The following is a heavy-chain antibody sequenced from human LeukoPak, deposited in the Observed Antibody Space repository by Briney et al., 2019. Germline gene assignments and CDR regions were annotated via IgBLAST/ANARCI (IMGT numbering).Heavy chain of an antibody. J-gene: IGHJ4*01. CDR1: GLIVSGDY. CDR3: TTDHRTIYGVVFPDY. D-gene: IGHD3-3*01. Sequence: PGGSLRLSCAASGLIVSGDYMSWVRQAPGKGLEWVSVIYSGGTTYYADSVKGRFTISRDNSKNTWYLQMNSLKTEDTAVYYCTTDHRTIYGVVFPDYWGQEPWSPSPQ. V-gene: IGHV3-66*01. CDR2: IYSGGTT.